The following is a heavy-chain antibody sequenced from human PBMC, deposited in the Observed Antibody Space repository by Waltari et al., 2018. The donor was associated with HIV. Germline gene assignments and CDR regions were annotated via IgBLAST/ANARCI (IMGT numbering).Heavy chain of an antibody. Sequence: QVQLVQSGAEVKKPGASVKVSCKASGYTFTSYAMHWVRQAPGQRLEWMGWINAGNGNTKYSQKFQGRVTITRDTSASTAYMELSSLRSEDTAVYYCAREGYCSSTSCSGYYGMDVWGQGTTVTVSS. CDR1: GYTFTSYA. D-gene: IGHD2-2*01. V-gene: IGHV1-3*01. CDR2: INAGNGNT. CDR3: AREGYCSSTSCSGYYGMDV. J-gene: IGHJ6*02.